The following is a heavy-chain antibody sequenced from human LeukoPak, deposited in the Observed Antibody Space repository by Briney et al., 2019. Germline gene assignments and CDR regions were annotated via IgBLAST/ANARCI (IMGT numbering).Heavy chain of an antibody. CDR2: IYSGGST. D-gene: IGHD4-17*01. CDR1: GFTVSSNY. J-gene: IGHJ2*01. V-gene: IGHV3-66*01. CDR3: AKDPTGVYGFGGYFDL. Sequence: GGSLRLSCAASGFTVSSNYMSWVRQAPGKGLEWVSFIYSGGSTYYADSVKGRFTISRDNSKNMLYLQMNSLRAEDTAVYYCAKDPTGVYGFGGYFDLWGLGTLVTVSS.